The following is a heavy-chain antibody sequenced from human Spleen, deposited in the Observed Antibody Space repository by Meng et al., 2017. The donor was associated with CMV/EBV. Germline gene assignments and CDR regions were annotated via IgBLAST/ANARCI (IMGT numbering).Heavy chain of an antibody. CDR3: ARTPLGYCNSTNCYYFQH. CDR1: GGSFSGYY. V-gene: IGHV4-34*01. CDR2: INHSGST. D-gene: IGHD2-2*01. Sequence: SETLSLTCAVYGGSFSGYYWSWIRQPPGKGLEWIGEINHSGSTNYNPSLKSRVTISVDTSKNQFSLKLSSVTAADTAVYYCARTPLGYCNSTNCYYFQHWGQGTLVTVSS. J-gene: IGHJ1*01.